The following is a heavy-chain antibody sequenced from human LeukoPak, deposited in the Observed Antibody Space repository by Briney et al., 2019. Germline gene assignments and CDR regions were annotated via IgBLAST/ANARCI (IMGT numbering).Heavy chain of an antibody. CDR1: GFTFSSYG. D-gene: IGHD4-11*01. CDR2: IRYDGSNK. J-gene: IGHJ6*03. Sequence: SGGSMRLSGAASGFTFSSYGMHWVRQAPGKGLEWVAFIRYDGSNKYYADSVKGRFTISRDNSKNTLYLQMNSLRAEDTAVYYCAKGNRLHRNYIHYYYYMDVWGKGTTVTVSS. V-gene: IGHV3-30*02. CDR3: AKGNRLHRNYIHYYYYMDV.